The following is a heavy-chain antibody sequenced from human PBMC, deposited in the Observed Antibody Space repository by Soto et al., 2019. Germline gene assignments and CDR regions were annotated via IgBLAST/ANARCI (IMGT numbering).Heavy chain of an antibody. CDR3: ARDPGGIAARPFWFDP. Sequence: PSETLSLTCTVSGGSISSGGYYWSWIRQHPGKGLEWIGYIYYSGSTYYNPSLKSRVTISVDTSKNQFSLKLSSVTAADTAVYYCARDPGGIAARPFWFDPWGQGTLVTVSS. CDR1: GGSISSGGYY. J-gene: IGHJ5*02. CDR2: IYYSGST. D-gene: IGHD6-6*01. V-gene: IGHV4-31*03.